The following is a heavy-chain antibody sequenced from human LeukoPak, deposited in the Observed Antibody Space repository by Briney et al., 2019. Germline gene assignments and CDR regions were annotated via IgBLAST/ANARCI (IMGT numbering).Heavy chain of an antibody. J-gene: IGHJ4*02. CDR2: ISAYNGNT. CDR3: ARELMTTVTTGGVFDY. V-gene: IGHV1-18*01. D-gene: IGHD4-17*01. CDR1: GYTFTSYG. Sequence: AASVKVSCKASGYTFTSYGISWVRQAPGQGLEWMGWISAYNGNTNYAQKLQGRVTMTTDTSTSTAYMELRSLRSDDTAVYYCARELMTTVTTGGVFDYWGQGTLVTVSS.